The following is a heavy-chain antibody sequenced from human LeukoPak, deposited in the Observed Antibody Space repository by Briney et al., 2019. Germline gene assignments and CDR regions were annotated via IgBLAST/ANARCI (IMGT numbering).Heavy chain of an antibody. V-gene: IGHV3-48*04. CDR1: GFTFSSYS. J-gene: IGHJ4*02. CDR2: ISGSSSTI. Sequence: GGSLRLSCSASGFTFSSYSMNWVRQAPGKGLEWGSYISGSSSTIYYADSVKGRFTISRDNAKNSLYLQMNSLRAEDTAVYYCARWPTSDFDYWGQGTLVTVSS. CDR3: ARWPTSDFDY.